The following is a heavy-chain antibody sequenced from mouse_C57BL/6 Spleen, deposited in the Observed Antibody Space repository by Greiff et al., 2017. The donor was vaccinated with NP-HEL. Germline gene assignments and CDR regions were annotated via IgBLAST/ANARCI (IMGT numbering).Heavy chain of an antibody. CDR3: ARGGYYGSSYVAWFAY. CDR2: ISYSGST. D-gene: IGHD1-1*01. Sequence: EVKLEESGPGMVKPSQSLSLTCTVTGYSITSGYDWHWIRHFPGNKLEWMGYISYSGSTNYNPSLKSRISITHDTSKNHFFLKLNSVTTEDTATYYCARGGYYGSSYVAWFAYWGQGTLVTVSA. CDR1: GYSITSGYD. J-gene: IGHJ3*01. V-gene: IGHV3-1*01.